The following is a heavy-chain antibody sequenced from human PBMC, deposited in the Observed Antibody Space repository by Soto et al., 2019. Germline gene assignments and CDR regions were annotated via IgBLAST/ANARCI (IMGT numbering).Heavy chain of an antibody. J-gene: IGHJ5*02. D-gene: IGHD6-25*01. CDR3: ARGQRFSDSFDP. CDR1: GGAISGYY. Sequence: QVQLQESGPGLVKPSETLSLTCTVSGGAISGYYWTWIRQSAGKGLEWIGRIYSSGGTKYNPSLQCRLTMSLDTSKNQVSPRLTFVTAADTAVYYCARGQRFSDSFDPWGEGTFVTVSS. V-gene: IGHV4-4*07. CDR2: IYSSGGT.